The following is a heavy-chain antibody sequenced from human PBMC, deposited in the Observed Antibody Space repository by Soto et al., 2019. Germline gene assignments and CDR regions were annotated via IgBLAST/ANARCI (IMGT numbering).Heavy chain of an antibody. Sequence: GGSLRLSCAASGFTFSSFAMSWVRQAPGKGLEGVSAISGSGGSTYYADSVKGRFTISRDNSKNTLYLQMNSLRAEDTAVYYCAKIVSMVWFGGMGRWFDPWGQGTLVTVSS. CDR2: ISGSGGST. D-gene: IGHD3-10*01. CDR3: AKIVSMVWFGGMGRWFDP. CDR1: GFTFSSFA. V-gene: IGHV3-23*01. J-gene: IGHJ5*02.